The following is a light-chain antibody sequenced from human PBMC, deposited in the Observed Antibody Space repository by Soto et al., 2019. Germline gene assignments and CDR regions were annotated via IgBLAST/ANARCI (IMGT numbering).Light chain of an antibody. CDR3: QHYGTSLYT. Sequence: EIVMTQSPATLSVSPGERAILSCRASQSVRSSYLAWYQQKPGQPPRLLIYGASTRATGIPARFSGSGSGTEFTLTISSLQSEDFAVYYCQHYGTSLYTFGQGTKLEIK. CDR1: QSVRSSY. J-gene: IGKJ2*01. V-gene: IGKV3-15*01. CDR2: GAS.